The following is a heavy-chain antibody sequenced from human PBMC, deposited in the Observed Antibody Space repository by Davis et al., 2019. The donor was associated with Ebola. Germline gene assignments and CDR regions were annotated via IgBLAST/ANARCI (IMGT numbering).Heavy chain of an antibody. CDR1: GFTFSSYW. CDR2: INSYGSST. CDR3: ARDVSSGWRYHFDY. Sequence: HTGGSLRLSCAASGFTFSSYWMHWVRQAPGKGLVWVSRINSYGSSTSYADSVKGRFTISRDNAKNTLYLQMNSLRAEDTAVYYCARDVSSGWRYHFDYWGQGTLVTVSS. J-gene: IGHJ4*02. V-gene: IGHV3-74*01. D-gene: IGHD6-19*01.